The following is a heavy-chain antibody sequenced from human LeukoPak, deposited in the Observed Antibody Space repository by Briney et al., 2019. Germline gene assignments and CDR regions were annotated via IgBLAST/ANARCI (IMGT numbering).Heavy chain of an antibody. V-gene: IGHV3-48*01. CDR3: ARAPYGERGGSDY. D-gene: IGHD4-17*01. CDR2: ISTTTSAI. Sequence: GALRLSFSAPGFTFSTHSKNWGRQAPGEGVGWVSYISTTTSAIYYADSVKGRFTVSRDNAKSSLYLQMNSLRADDTAVYYCARAPYGERGGSDYWGQGTLVTVSS. CDR1: GFTFSTHS. J-gene: IGHJ4*02.